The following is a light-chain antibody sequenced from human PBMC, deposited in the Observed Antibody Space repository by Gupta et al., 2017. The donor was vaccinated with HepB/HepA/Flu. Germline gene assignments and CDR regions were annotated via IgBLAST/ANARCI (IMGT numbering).Light chain of an antibody. CDR3: LQDDSYPRT. Sequence: AIQMTQSPSSLSASVGDRVTITCRASQGIKKDLAWYQHKPGKAPKLLIFDASSLHNGVPSRFSGSGSGTDFTLTISSLQPEDFATYYCLQDDSYPRTFGQGTKVEVK. CDR2: DAS. CDR1: QGIKKD. J-gene: IGKJ1*01. V-gene: IGKV1-6*01.